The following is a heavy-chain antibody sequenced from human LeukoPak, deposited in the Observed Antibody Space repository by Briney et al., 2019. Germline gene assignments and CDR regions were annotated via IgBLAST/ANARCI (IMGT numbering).Heavy chain of an antibody. CDR2: IYYSGST. Sequence: SETLSLTCTVFGGSISSYYWSWIRQPPGKGLEWIGYIYYSGSTNYNPSLKSRVTISVDTSKNQFSLKLSSVTAADTAVYYCARGGWGNYFDYWGQGTLVTVSS. D-gene: IGHD6-19*01. CDR3: ARGGWGNYFDY. J-gene: IGHJ4*02. V-gene: IGHV4-59*01. CDR1: GGSISSYY.